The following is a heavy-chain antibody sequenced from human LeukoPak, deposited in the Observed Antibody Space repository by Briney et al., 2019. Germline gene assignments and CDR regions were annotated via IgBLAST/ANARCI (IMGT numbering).Heavy chain of an antibody. CDR1: GGSFSGYY. J-gene: IGHJ4*02. D-gene: IGHD3-10*01. CDR3: ARGQGGLLWFGELRYYYFDY. Sequence: TSETLSLTCAVYGGSFSGYYWRWIRQPPGKGLEWMGEINHGGSTNYNPSLKSRVTISVDTSKNQFSLKLSSVTAADTAVYYCARGQGGLLWFGELRYYYFDYWGQGTLVTVSS. CDR2: INHGGST. V-gene: IGHV4-34*01.